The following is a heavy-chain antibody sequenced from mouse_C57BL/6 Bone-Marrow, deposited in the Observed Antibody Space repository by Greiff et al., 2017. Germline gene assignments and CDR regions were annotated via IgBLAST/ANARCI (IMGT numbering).Heavy chain of an antibody. D-gene: IGHD1-1*01. CDR2: IDPENGDT. V-gene: IGHV14-4*01. J-gene: IGHJ4*01. CDR1: GFNIKDYY. CDR3: TTGSSYAMDY. Sequence: EVKLMESGAELVRPGASVKLSCTASGFNIKDYYMPWVKQRPEQGLEWIGWIDPENGDTESASKFPGKATITADTSSNTAYLQLSSLTSEDTAVYYCTTGSSYAMDYWGQGTSVTVSS.